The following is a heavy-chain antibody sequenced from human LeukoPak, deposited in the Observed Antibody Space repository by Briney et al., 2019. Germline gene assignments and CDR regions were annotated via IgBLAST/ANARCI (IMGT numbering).Heavy chain of an antibody. J-gene: IGHJ4*02. CDR2: IRPDGTST. D-gene: IGHD3-10*01. CDR1: GFSFSASY. V-gene: IGHV3-7*01. CDR3: STEPRLLSY. Sequence: GGSLRLSCAASGFSFSASYMTWVRQAPGKGLECVAYIRPDGTSTYYVDSVKGRFTISRDNAKNSVYLQMNSLRGEDTALYYCSTEPRLLSYWGQGTLVTVSP.